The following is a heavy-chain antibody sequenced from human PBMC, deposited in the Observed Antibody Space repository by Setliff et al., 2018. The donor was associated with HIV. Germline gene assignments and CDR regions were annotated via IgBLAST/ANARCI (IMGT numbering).Heavy chain of an antibody. CDR3: ARHANPTVITDIPFDP. D-gene: IGHD4-17*01. V-gene: IGHV4-39*01. CDR1: GASISSSHYY. CDR2: ICNTGSI. J-gene: IGHJ5*02. Sequence: NPSETLSLTCTVSGASISSSHYYWGWIRQPPGKGLEWIGSICNTGSIHYNPSLESRVTISVDTSKNDFSLKMTSVTAADTAVYYCARHANPTVITDIPFDPWGQGTLVTVSS.